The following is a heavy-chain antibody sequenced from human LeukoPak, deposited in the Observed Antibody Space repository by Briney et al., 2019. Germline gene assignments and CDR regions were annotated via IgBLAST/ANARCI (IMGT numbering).Heavy chain of an antibody. Sequence: PSETLSLTCTVSGGSISSGGYYWSWIRQHPGKGLEWIGYIYYSGSTYYNPSLKSRVTISVDTPKNQFSLKLSSVTAADTAVYYCARGSEWLSTDYWGQGTLVTVSS. CDR2: IYYSGST. J-gene: IGHJ4*02. CDR1: GGSISSGGYY. V-gene: IGHV4-31*03. D-gene: IGHD3-3*01. CDR3: ARGSEWLSTDY.